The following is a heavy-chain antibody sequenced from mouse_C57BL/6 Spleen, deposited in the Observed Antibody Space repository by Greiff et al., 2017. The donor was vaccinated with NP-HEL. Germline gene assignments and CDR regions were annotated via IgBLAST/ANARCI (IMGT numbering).Heavy chain of an antibody. CDR2: IDPENGDT. CDR1: GFNIKDDY. Sequence: EVQLQQSGAELVRPGASVKLSCTASGFNIKDDYMHWVKQRPEQGLEWIGWIDPENGDTEYASKFQGKATITADTSSNTAYLQLSSLTSEDTAVYYCTTGSTMFTTEFDDWGQGTTLTVSS. CDR3: TTGSTMFTTEFDD. J-gene: IGHJ2*01. D-gene: IGHD2-2*01. V-gene: IGHV14-4*01.